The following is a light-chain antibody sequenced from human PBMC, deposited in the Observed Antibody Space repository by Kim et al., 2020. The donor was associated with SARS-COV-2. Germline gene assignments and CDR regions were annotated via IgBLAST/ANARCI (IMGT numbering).Light chain of an antibody. Sequence: QSALTQPASVSGSPGQSISISCSGTSSDVGAYTYVSWYQQHPGKAPNLMLYDVSDRTSGGSNRFSGSKSGSTASLTISGLQAEDEADYYCSSYTSSNTYVFGTGTKVTVL. J-gene: IGLJ1*01. CDR1: SSDVGAYTY. CDR2: DVS. CDR3: SSYTSSNTYV. V-gene: IGLV2-14*03.